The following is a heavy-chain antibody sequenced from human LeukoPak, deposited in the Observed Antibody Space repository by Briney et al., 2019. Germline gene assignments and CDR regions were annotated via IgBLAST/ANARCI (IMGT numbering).Heavy chain of an antibody. CDR2: ISGSGGST. J-gene: IGHJ4*02. Sequence: PPGGSLRLSCGASGFTFTSYAMSWVRQAPGKGLEWVSGISGSGGSTYYAESVKGRFTISRDNSKNTLYLQMNSLRAEDTAVYYCAKYIVDTAMVTAFDYWGQGTLVTVSS. V-gene: IGHV3-23*01. D-gene: IGHD5-18*01. CDR3: AKYIVDTAMVTAFDY. CDR1: GFTFTSYA.